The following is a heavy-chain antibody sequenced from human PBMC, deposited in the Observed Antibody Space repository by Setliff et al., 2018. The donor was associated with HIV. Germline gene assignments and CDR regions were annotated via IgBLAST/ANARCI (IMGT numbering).Heavy chain of an antibody. V-gene: IGHV1-3*01. CDR1: GYTFSTNA. CDR3: ARGSCSGCYLSDY. Sequence: ASVKVSCKASGYTFSTNAIHWVRQAPGQRLEWMGYINAGDDNTRYSEKFQGRVTITRDTSANTAYMELSSLRSEDTAVYYCARGSCSGCYLSDYWGLGTLVTVSS. J-gene: IGHJ4*02. D-gene: IGHD6-19*01. CDR2: INAGDDNT.